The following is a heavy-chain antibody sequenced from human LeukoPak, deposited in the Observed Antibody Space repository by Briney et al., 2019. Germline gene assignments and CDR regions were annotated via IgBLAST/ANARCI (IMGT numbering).Heavy chain of an antibody. CDR3: ARNRGGSGSYSDY. CDR2: INYSGST. Sequence: SETLSLTCAVYGGSFCGYYWSWIRQPPGKGLECIGEINYSGSTNYNPSLKSRVTISVDTSKNQFSLKLSSVTAADTAVYYCARNRGGSGSYSDYWGQGTLVTVSS. CDR1: GGSFCGYY. V-gene: IGHV4-34*01. J-gene: IGHJ4*02. D-gene: IGHD3-10*01.